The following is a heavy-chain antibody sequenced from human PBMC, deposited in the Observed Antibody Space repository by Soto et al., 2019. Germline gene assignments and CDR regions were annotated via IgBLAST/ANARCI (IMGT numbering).Heavy chain of an antibody. CDR1: GFTFSTYG. D-gene: IGHD1-1*01. Sequence: QVQLVESGGGVVQPGRSLRLSCAASGFTFSTYGMHWVRQAPGKGLEWVAVMWYDGNNKYYADSVKGRFTISRDNSKNTLYLQMNSLRAEDTAVYYCARTNSHWYFDLWGRGTLVTVSS. V-gene: IGHV3-33*01. CDR2: MWYDGNNK. CDR3: ARTNSHWYFDL. J-gene: IGHJ2*01.